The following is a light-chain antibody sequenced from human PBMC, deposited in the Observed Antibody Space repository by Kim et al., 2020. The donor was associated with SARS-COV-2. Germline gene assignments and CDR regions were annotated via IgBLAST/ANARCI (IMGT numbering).Light chain of an antibody. V-gene: IGLV3-1*01. J-gene: IGLJ3*02. Sequence: SYEMTQPPSVSVSPRQTANITCSGDKLGDKYACXYQQKPGQSPVLVIYQHTQRPSGIPERFSGSNSGNTATLTISDTQAMDEADYYCQAWDSSTAVFGGG. CDR3: QAWDSSTAV. CDR2: QHT. CDR1: KLGDKY.